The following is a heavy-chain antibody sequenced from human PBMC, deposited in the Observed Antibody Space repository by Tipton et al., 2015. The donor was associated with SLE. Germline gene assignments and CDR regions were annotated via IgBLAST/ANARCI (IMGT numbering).Heavy chain of an antibody. J-gene: IGHJ4*02. V-gene: IGHV4-34*01. D-gene: IGHD5-18*01. CDR1: GGSFSGYY. Sequence: TLSLTCAVYGGSFSGYYWSWIRQPPGKGMEWIGEINHSGSTNYNPSLKSRVTISVDTSKNQFSLKLSSVTAADTAVYYCARDSISGTAMVPFDYWGQGTLVTVSS. CDR2: INHSGST. CDR3: ARDSISGTAMVPFDY.